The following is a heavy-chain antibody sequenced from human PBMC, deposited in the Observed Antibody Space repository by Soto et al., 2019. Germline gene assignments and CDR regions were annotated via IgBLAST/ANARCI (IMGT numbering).Heavy chain of an antibody. CDR2: IKQDGSEK. J-gene: IGHJ6*03. V-gene: IGHV3-7*01. Sequence: GGSLRLSCAASGFTFSSYWMSWVRQAPGKGLEWVANIKQDGSEKYYVDSVKGRFTISRDNAKNSLYLQMNSLRAEDTAVYYCARDLHVVVPAAMLWGGYYYYYMDVWGKGTTVTVSS. CDR3: ARDLHVVVPAAMLWGGYYYYYMDV. CDR1: GFTFSSYW. D-gene: IGHD2-2*01.